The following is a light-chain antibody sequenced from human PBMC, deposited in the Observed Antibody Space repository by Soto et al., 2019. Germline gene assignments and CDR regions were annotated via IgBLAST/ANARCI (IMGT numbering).Light chain of an antibody. CDR2: EVS. V-gene: IGLV2-14*01. J-gene: IGLJ1*01. CDR1: SSDVGGYNY. CDR3: SSYTSSSPPYV. Sequence: QSALTQPASVSGSPGQSITISCTGTSSDVGGYNYVSWYQQHPGKAPKLMIYEVSNRPSGVFNRFSGSKSGNTASLTISGLQAEDEADYYCSSYTSSSPPYVFGTGTTLTVL.